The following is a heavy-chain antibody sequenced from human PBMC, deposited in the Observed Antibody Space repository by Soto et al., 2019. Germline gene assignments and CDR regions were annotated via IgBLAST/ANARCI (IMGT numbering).Heavy chain of an antibody. D-gene: IGHD6-13*01. Sequence: ASVKVSCKASGGTFSSYAISWVRQAPGQGLEWMGGIIPIFGTANYAQKFQGRVTITADESTSTAYMELSSLRSEDTAVYYCARDPLAAAGTRADYYYGMDVWGQGTTVTVSS. J-gene: IGHJ6*02. CDR1: GGTFSSYA. CDR3: ARDPLAAAGTRADYYYGMDV. V-gene: IGHV1-69*13. CDR2: IIPIFGTA.